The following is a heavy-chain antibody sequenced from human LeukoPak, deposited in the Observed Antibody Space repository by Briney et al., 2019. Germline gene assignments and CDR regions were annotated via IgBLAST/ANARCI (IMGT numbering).Heavy chain of an antibody. CDR1: GFSFSNFA. CDR3: AKDRLGIAYYFDY. J-gene: IGHJ4*02. D-gene: IGHD6-13*01. V-gene: IGHV3-23*01. Sequence: GGSLRLSCAASGFSFSNFAMSWVRQAPGKGLEWASAISGSGGSTYYADSVKGRFTISRDNSKNTLYLQMNSLRAEDTAVYYCAKDRLGIAYYFDYWGQGTLVTVSS. CDR2: ISGSGGST.